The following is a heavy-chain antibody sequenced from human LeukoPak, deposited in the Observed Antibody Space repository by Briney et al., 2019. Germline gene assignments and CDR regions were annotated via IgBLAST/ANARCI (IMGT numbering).Heavy chain of an antibody. CDR2: SYYSGST. D-gene: IGHD5-18*01. CDR3: ARHVQGGYSYGYFAFDI. Sequence: SETLSLTCSVSGGSINSYYWYWIRQPPGKGLEWIGYSYYSGSTNYNPSLKSRVTISVDTSKNQFSLKLSSVTAADTAVFYCARHVQGGYSYGYFAFDIWGQGTMVTVSS. CDR1: GGSINSYY. J-gene: IGHJ3*02. V-gene: IGHV4-59*08.